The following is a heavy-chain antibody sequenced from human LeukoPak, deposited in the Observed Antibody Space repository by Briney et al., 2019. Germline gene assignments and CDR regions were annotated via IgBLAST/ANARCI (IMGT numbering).Heavy chain of an antibody. CDR2: INSDGSST. V-gene: IGHV3-74*01. CDR1: GFTFSSYW. CDR3: ARDQYSSGWPVDY. J-gene: IGHJ4*02. D-gene: IGHD6-19*01. Sequence: GGSLRLSCAASGFTFSSYWVHWVRQAPGKGLVWVSRINSDGSSTSYADSVKGRFTISRDNAKNTLYLQMNSLRAEDTAVYYCARDQYSSGWPVDYWGQGTLVTVSS.